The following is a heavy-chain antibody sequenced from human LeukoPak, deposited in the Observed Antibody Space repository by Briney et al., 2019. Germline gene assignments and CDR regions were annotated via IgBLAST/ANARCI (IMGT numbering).Heavy chain of an antibody. J-gene: IGHJ4*02. V-gene: IGHV4-34*01. CDR1: GGSFSGYY. D-gene: IGHD2-21*02. CDR3: ARDTGDNFDY. CDR2: INHSGST. Sequence: SETLSLTCAVYGGSFSGYYWGWIRQPPGKGLEWIGEINHSGSTNYNPSLKSRVTISVDTSKNQFSLKLSSVTAADTAVYYCARDTGDNFDYGGRGTLVTVSS.